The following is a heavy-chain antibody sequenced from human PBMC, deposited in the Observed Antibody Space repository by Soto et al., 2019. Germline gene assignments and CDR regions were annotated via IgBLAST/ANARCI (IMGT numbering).Heavy chain of an antibody. Sequence: QVQLVQSGAEVRKPGASVKISCQASGYTFTTYALYWVRQAPGQRLEWMGWINGGDGNTRYSQKFQDRVTITRDTSATTTYMELSRLRSEDTAVYYCAREKEPTGPWFGAWGQGTLVTVSS. V-gene: IGHV1-3*01. CDR1: GYTFTTYA. CDR3: AREKEPTGPWFGA. D-gene: IGHD1-1*01. J-gene: IGHJ5*02. CDR2: INGGDGNT.